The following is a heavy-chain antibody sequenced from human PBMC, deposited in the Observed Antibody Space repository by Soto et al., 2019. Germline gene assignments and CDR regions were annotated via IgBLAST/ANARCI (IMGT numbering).Heavy chain of an antibody. CDR2: TYYRSKWYN. CDR3: ARDTVRAEYSSSWYAYYYYYGMDV. Sequence: QVQLQQSGPGLVKPSQTLSLTCAISGDSVSSNSAAWNWIRQSPSRGLEWLGRTYYRSKWYNDYAVSVKSRITINPDTSKNQFSLQLNSVTPEDTAVYYCARDTVRAEYSSSWYAYYYYYGMDVWGQGTTVTVSS. D-gene: IGHD6-13*01. CDR1: GDSVSSNSAA. V-gene: IGHV6-1*01. J-gene: IGHJ6*02.